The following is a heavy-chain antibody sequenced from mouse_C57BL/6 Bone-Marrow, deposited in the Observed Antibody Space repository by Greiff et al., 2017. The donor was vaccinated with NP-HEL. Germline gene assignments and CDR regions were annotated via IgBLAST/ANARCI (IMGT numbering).Heavy chain of an antibody. CDR3: ARWCTKGSWDY. V-gene: IGHV1-81*01. CDR1: GYTFTSYG. J-gene: IGHJ2*01. D-gene: IGHD1-1*01. CDR2: IYPRSGNT. Sequence: VQRVESGAELARPGASVKLSCKASGYTFTSYGISWVKQRTGQGLEWIGEIYPRSGNTYYNEKFKGKATLTADKSSSTAYMELRSLTSEDSAVYFCARWCTKGSWDYWGQGTTLTVSS.